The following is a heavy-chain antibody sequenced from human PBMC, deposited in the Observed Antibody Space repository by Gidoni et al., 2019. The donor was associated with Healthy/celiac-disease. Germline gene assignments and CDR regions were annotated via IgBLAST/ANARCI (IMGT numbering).Heavy chain of an antibody. D-gene: IGHD2-8*01. V-gene: IGHV1-46*01. CDR2: INPSGGST. CDR3: ARGGGGYCTNGVCNNWFDP. Sequence: QVQLVQSGAEVKKPGAAVKVSCKASGYTFTRHYMHWVRQAPGQGLEWMGIINPSGGSTSYAQKFQGRVTMTRDTSTSTVYMELSSLRSEDTAVYYCARGGGGYCTNGVCNNWFDPWGQGTLVTVSS. J-gene: IGHJ5*02. CDR1: GYTFTRHY.